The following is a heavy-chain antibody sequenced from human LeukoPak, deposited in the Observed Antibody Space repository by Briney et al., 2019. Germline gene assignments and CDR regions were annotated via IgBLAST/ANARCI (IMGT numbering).Heavy chain of an antibody. CDR2: IYTSGST. V-gene: IGHV4-4*07. J-gene: IGHJ3*02. CDR3: ARTLGGGIAAAVTGSAFDI. CDR1: GGSISSYY. D-gene: IGHD6-13*01. Sequence: SETLSLTCTVSGGSISSYYWSWIRQPAGKGLEWIGRIYTSGSTNYNPSLKSRVTMSVDTSKNQFSLKLSSVTAADTAVYYCARTLGGGIAAAVTGSAFDIWGQGTMVTVSS.